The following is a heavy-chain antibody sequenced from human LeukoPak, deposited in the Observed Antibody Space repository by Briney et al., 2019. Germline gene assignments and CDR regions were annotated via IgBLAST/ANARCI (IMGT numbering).Heavy chain of an antibody. CDR3: ASSLGSTLFDY. V-gene: IGHV4-30-4*07. D-gene: IGHD2-2*01. J-gene: IGHJ4*02. CDR1: GDSISSGGYS. Sequence: SETLSFTCAVSGDSISSGGYSWSWIRQTPRKGLEWIAYIHDSGSTYNHPSLKTRLSISIDTSKNQFSLKLSSVTAADTAVYYCASSLGSTLFDYWGQGTLVTVSS. CDR2: IHDSGST.